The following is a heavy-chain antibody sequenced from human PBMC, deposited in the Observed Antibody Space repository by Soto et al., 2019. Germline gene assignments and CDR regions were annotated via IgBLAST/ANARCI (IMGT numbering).Heavy chain of an antibody. J-gene: IGHJ6*02. Sequence: EVQLLESGGGLMQPGGSLRLSCAASGFTFGKFVMRWVRQTPGKGLEWVSTITGTGADTYYTDSVKGRFTISRDNSKNTLYLQMTTLRAEDTALYYCTKASSDRNHMEVWGPGTTVTVSS. V-gene: IGHV3-23*01. CDR3: TKASSDRNHMEV. CDR2: ITGTGADT. CDR1: GFTFGKFV.